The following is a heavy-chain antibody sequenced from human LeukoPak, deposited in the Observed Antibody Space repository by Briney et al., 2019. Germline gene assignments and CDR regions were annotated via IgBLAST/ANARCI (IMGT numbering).Heavy chain of an antibody. CDR2: ISGSGGST. D-gene: IGHD6-13*01. CDR1: GFTFSSYA. CDR3: ANSIAAAGWFDP. J-gene: IGHJ5*02. Sequence: GGSLRLSCAASGFTFSSYATSWVRQAPGKGLEWVSAISGSGGSTYYADSVKGRFTISRDNSKNTLYLQMNSLRAEDTAVYYCANSIAAAGWFDPWGQGTLVTVSS. V-gene: IGHV3-23*01.